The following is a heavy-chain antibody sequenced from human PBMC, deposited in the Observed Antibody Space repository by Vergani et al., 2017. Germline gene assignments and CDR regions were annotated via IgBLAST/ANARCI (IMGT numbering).Heavy chain of an antibody. V-gene: IGHV3-30-3*01. J-gene: IGHJ4*02. D-gene: IGHD4/OR15-4a*01. CDR2: ISYDGSHK. CDR1: GFTFSTYA. Sequence: QVQLVESGGGVVQPGGSLRLSCAASGFTFSTYAMPWVRQAPGKGLEWVAVISYDGSHKYYADSVKGRFTISRDNAKNTLYLQMNSLRAEDTAVYYCAKDAGGVLRGRLDYWGQGTLVTVSS. CDR3: AKDAGGVLRGRLDY.